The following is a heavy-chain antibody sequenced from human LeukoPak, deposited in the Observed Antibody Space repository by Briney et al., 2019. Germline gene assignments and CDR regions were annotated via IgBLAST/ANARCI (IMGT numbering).Heavy chain of an antibody. CDR2: IYYSGST. CDR3: ARRSYYDSSGYYYY. Sequence: PSETLSLTSTVSGGSISNNNYYWGWIRQPPGKGLEWIGTIYYSGSTYYNPSLKSRVTISVDTSRNQFSLKLSSVTAADTAVYYCARRSYYDSSGYYYYWGQGTLVTVSS. CDR1: GGSISNNNYY. V-gene: IGHV4-39*01. J-gene: IGHJ4*02. D-gene: IGHD3-22*01.